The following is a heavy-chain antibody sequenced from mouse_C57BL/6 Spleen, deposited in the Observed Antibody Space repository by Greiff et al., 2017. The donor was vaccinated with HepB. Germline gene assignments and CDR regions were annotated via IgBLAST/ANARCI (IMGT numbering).Heavy chain of an antibody. CDR1: GYSFTGYF. J-gene: IGHJ2*01. Sequence: VQLQQSGPELVKPGDSVKISCKASGYSFTGYFMNWVMQSHGKSLEWIGRINPYNGDTFYNQKFKGKATLTVDKSSSTAHMELRSLTSEDSAVYYCARSTYYSNYEEVDYWGQGTTLTVSS. D-gene: IGHD2-5*01. CDR2: INPYNGDT. V-gene: IGHV1-20*01. CDR3: ARSTYYSNYEEVDY.